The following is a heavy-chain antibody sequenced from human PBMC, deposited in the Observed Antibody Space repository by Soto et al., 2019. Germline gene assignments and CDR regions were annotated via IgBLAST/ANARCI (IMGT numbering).Heavy chain of an antibody. CDR1: GYTFTSYG. CDR2: ISAYNGNT. Sequence: QVQLVQSGAEVKKPGASVKVSCKASGYTFTSYGISWVRQAPGQGLEWMGWISAYNGNTNYAQKLQGRVTMTTDTSTSPAYMELRSLRSDDSAVYYCARDLEEDYYDSSGYYQSVFAPWGQGTLVTVSS. J-gene: IGHJ5*02. D-gene: IGHD3-22*01. V-gene: IGHV1-18*01. CDR3: ARDLEEDYYDSSGYYQSVFAP.